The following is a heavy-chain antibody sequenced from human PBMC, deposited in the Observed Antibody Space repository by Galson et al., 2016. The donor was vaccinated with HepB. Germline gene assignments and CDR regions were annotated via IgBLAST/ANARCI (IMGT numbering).Heavy chain of an antibody. J-gene: IGHJ6*02. D-gene: IGHD3-10*01. CDR3: HVWFGESRYGVDV. Sequence: SLRLACAASGFTSRRYWMHWARQAPGKGLVWVPRISSDWCNTTYADSVKGRFTISRDNAKNTGSLQMNSLRVEDTAVYYCHVWFGESRYGVDVWGQGTTVTVSS. V-gene: IGHV3-74*01. CDR2: ISSDWCNT. CDR1: GFTSRRYW.